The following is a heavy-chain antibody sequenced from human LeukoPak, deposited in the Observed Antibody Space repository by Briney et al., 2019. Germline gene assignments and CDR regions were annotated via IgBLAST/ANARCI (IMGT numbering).Heavy chain of an antibody. CDR1: GDSMSSYY. CDR2: IYYNGNT. D-gene: IGHD3-22*01. CDR3: ARGGPSSSGYAGDGFDI. V-gene: IGHV4-59*01. J-gene: IGHJ3*02. Sequence: PSETLSLTCSVSGDSMSSYYWSWIRQPPGKGLEWIGYIYYNGNTNYNPSLKNRVTIIVDRSKNEFSLKLNSVTAADTAVYFCARGGPSSSGYAGDGFDIWGQGTMVTVSS.